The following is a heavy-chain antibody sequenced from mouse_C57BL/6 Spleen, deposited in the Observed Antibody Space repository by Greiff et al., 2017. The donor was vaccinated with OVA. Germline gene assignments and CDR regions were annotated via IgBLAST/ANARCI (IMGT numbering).Heavy chain of an antibody. J-gene: IGHJ3*01. Sequence: VQLQQSGPGMVKPSQSLSLTCTVTGYSITSGYDWHWIRHFPGNKLEWMGYISYSGSTNYNPSLKSRISITHDTSKNHFFLKLNSVTTEDTATYYCARDDYGGGGFAYWGQGTLVTVSA. CDR2: ISYSGST. D-gene: IGHD2-4*01. V-gene: IGHV3-1*01. CDR3: ARDDYGGGGFAY. CDR1: GYSITSGYD.